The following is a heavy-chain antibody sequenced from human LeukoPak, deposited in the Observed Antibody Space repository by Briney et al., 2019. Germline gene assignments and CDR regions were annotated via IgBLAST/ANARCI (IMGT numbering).Heavy chain of an antibody. J-gene: IGHJ4*02. V-gene: IGHV3-23*01. Sequence: PGGSLRLSCAASGFTFSSYAMSWVRQAPGKGLEWVSAISGSGGSTYYADSVKGRFTISRDNSKNTLYLQMNGLRAEDTAVYYCAKSNDYGGKGGFDYWGQGTLVTVSS. CDR2: ISGSGGST. CDR3: AKSNDYGGKGGFDY. CDR1: GFTFSSYA. D-gene: IGHD4-23*01.